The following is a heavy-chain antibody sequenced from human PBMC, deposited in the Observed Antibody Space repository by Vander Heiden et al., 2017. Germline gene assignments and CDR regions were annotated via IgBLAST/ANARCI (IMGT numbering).Heavy chain of an antibody. CDR2: ISGSGGTA. J-gene: IGHJ5*01. CDR3: ARPDTSSWNNWFDS. D-gene: IGHD6-13*01. Sequence: EVHLLESGGGLVQPGGSLRLSCAASGFTFSSYAMSWVRQAPGKGLEWVSAISGSGGTAYYADSVKGRFTISRDNSRNTLYLQMSSLRAEDTAVYYCARPDTSSWNNWFDSWCQGTLVTVSS. V-gene: IGHV3-23*01. CDR1: GFTFSSYA.